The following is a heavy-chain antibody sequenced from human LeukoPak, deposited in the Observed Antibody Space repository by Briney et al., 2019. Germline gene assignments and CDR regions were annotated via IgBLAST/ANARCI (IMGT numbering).Heavy chain of an antibody. CDR3: ARDSTYYDHTY. V-gene: IGHV3-11*01. D-gene: IGHD3-22*01. CDR1: GFPFSDYY. J-gene: IGHJ4*02. Sequence: GSLRLSCAASGFPFSDYYMSWIPLAPGKGLEWGSYISSIGSTIYYADSVKGRFTISRDNAKNSLYLQMNSLRAEDTAVYYCARDSTYYDHTYWGQGTLVTVSS. CDR2: ISSIGSTI.